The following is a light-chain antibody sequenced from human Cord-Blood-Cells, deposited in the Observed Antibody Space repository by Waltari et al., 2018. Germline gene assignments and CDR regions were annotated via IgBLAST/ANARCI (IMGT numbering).Light chain of an antibody. V-gene: IGKV1-39*01. CDR1: QSISSY. J-gene: IGKJ4*01. CDR2: AAS. Sequence: DIQMTKSPSSLSASVGDRVTITCRASQSISSYLNWYQQKPGKAPKLLIYAASSLQSGVPSRFSGSGSGTDFTLTISILQPEDFATYYCQQSYSTPPTCGGGTKVEIK. CDR3: QQSYSTPPT.